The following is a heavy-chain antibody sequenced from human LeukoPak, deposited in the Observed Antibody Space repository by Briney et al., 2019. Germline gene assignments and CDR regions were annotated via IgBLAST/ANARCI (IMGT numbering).Heavy chain of an antibody. D-gene: IGHD1-26*01. J-gene: IGHJ4*02. Sequence: TSETLSLTCTVSGGSISCSSYYWGWIRQPPGKGLEWIGSVYYNGSTYYNPSLKSRVTISVDTSKNQFSLKLSSVTAADTAVYYCARHALKRQWEILNPTFDYWGQGTLVTVSS. V-gene: IGHV4-39*01. CDR2: VYYNGST. CDR3: ARHALKRQWEILNPTFDY. CDR1: GGSISCSSYY.